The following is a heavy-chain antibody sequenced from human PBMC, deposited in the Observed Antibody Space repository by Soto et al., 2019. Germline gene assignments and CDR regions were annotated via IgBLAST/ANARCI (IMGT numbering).Heavy chain of an antibody. V-gene: IGHV4-59*01. CDR2: IYYSGST. CDR3: ARVNTELRFSQWVPDAFDI. Sequence: PSETLSLTCTVSGGSISSYYWSWIRQPPGKGLEWIGYIYYSGSTNYNPSLKSRVTISVDTSKNQFSLKLSSVTAADTAVYYCARVNTELRFSQWVPDAFDIWGEGTMVTV. J-gene: IGHJ3*02. CDR1: GGSISSYY. D-gene: IGHD3-3*01.